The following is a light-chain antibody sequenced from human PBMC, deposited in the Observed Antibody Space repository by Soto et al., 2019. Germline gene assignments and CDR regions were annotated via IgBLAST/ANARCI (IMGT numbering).Light chain of an antibody. V-gene: IGKV3-20*01. Sequence: EIVLTQSPGTLSLSPGERATLSCRASQSVSTSYLAWYQQKPGQAPRLLIYGASSRATGIPDRFSGSGSGADFTLPIRRLEPEVFAVYYFQQYGRVPLTFGGGTKVEIK. CDR3: QQYGRVPLT. J-gene: IGKJ4*01. CDR1: QSVSTSY. CDR2: GAS.